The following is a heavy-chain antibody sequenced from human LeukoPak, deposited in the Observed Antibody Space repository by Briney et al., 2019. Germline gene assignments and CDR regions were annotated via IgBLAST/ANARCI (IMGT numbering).Heavy chain of an antibody. CDR1: GGSVSSGSYY. CDR2: ISYSGTT. CDR3: ARSQITFSGLNPTDY. J-gene: IGHJ4*02. D-gene: IGHD3-3*01. Sequence: PSETLSLTCTVSGGSVSSGSYYWSWIRQPPGKGLAWIGFISYSGTTNYNPPLKSRVTISVDTSKNQFTLHLSSVTAADTAVYYCARSQITFSGLNPTDYWGQGTLVTVSS. V-gene: IGHV4-61*01.